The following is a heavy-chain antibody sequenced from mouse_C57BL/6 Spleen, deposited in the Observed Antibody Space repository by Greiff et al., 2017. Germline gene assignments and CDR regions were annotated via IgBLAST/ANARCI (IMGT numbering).Heavy chain of an antibody. CDR1: GFTFSDYY. V-gene: IGHV5-12*01. Sequence: EVKLMESGGGLVQPGGSLKLSCAASGFTFSDYYMYWVRQTPEKRLEWVAYISNGGGSTYYPDTVKGRFTISRDNAKNTLYLQMSRLKSEDTAMYYCARALDYGRDWFAYWGQGTLVTVSA. J-gene: IGHJ3*01. CDR2: ISNGGGST. CDR3: ARALDYGRDWFAY. D-gene: IGHD1-1*01.